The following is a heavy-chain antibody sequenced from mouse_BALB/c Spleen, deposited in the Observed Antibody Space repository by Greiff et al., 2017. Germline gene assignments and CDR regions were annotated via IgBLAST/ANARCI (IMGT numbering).Heavy chain of an antibody. J-gene: IGHJ4*01. CDR2: IWAGGST. Sequence: QVQLQQSGPGLVAPSQSLSITCTVSGFSLTSYGVHWVRQPPGKGLEWLGVIWAGGSTNYNSALMSRLSISKDNSKSQVFLKMNSLQTDDTAMYYCAREIYYYGSSYAMDYWGQGTSVTVSS. D-gene: IGHD1-1*01. V-gene: IGHV2-9*02. CDR1: GFSLTSYG. CDR3: AREIYYYGSSYAMDY.